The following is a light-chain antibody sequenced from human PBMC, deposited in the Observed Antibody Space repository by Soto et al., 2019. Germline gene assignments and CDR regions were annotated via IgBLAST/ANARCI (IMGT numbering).Light chain of an antibody. Sequence: DIQLTQSPSFLSASIGDRVSITCRASQGISNFLAWYQQKPGEAPKLMIHTASTLQTGVPSRFSGSGSGTEFTFTISSLQPEDFATYYCQQRHSYPITFGQGTRLEIK. CDR1: QGISNF. CDR3: QQRHSYPIT. J-gene: IGKJ5*01. CDR2: TAS. V-gene: IGKV1-9*01.